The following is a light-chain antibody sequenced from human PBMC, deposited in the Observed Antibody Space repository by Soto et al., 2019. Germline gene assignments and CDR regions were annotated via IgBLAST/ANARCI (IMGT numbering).Light chain of an antibody. CDR2: EVS. V-gene: IGLV2-8*01. CDR3: SSYAGSNNFVV. J-gene: IGLJ2*01. Sequence: QSAPTQPPSASGSPGQSVTISCTGTSSDVGGYNYVSWYQQHPGKAPKLMIYEVSKRPSGVPDRFSGSKSGNTASLTVSGLQAEDEADYSCSSYAGSNNFVVFGGGTKLTVL. CDR1: SSDVGGYNY.